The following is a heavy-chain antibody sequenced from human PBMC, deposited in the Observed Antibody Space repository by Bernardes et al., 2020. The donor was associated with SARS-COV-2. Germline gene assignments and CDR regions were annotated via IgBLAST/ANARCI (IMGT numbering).Heavy chain of an antibody. D-gene: IGHD6-19*01. Sequence: GECLKISCKLSGYTFTSFWIGWVRQLPGKVLEWIGIIQPGDSDTRYSPSFQGQVTISADKSISTAYLQWSSLKASDTAMYYCARREQRYSSGQDAFDIWGQGTMVTVSS. CDR1: GYTFTSFW. CDR2: IQPGDSDT. J-gene: IGHJ3*02. CDR3: ARREQRYSSGQDAFDI. V-gene: IGHV5-51*01.